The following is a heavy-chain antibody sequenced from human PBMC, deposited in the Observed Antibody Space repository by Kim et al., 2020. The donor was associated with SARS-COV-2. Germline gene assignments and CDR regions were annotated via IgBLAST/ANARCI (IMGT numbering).Heavy chain of an antibody. CDR2: IWYDGSNK. CDR1: GFTFSSYG. J-gene: IGHJ2*01. V-gene: IGHV3-33*01. CDR3: ARGFQRGYSYGYAGFGLGYFDL. D-gene: IGHD5-18*01. Sequence: GGSLRLSCAASGFTFSSYGMHWVRQAPGKGLEWVAVIWYDGSNKYYADSVKGRFTISRDNSKNTLYLQMNSLRAEDTAVYYCARGFQRGYSYGYAGFGLGYFDLWGRGTLVTVSS.